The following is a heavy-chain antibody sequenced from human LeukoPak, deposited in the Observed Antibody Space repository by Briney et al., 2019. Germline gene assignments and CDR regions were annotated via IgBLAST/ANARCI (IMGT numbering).Heavy chain of an antibody. CDR2: ISANSGGT. CDR3: ARGCSGISCGRDY. Sequence: ASVKVSCKASGYTFTGYYMHWVRQAPGQGLEWLGWISANSGGTDYAQKFQGRVTMTRDTSISTAYMDLSSLRSDDTAVYYCARGCSGISCGRDYWGQGTLVTVSS. V-gene: IGHV1-2*02. D-gene: IGHD2-2*01. CDR1: GYTFTGYY. J-gene: IGHJ4*02.